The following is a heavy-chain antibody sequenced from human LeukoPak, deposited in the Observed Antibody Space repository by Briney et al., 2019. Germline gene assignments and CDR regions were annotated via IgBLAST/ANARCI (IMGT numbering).Heavy chain of an antibody. J-gene: IGHJ4*01. CDR1: GFTFSNYW. CDR3: ARDRGAYCGGDCYLGFDY. Sequence: GGSLRLSCAASGFTFSNYWMHWVRQAPGKGLVWVSRINSDASSTRYADSVKGRFTISRDNAKNTLYLQMNSLRAEDTAVYYCARDRGAYCGGDCYLGFDYWGRGTLVTVSS. D-gene: IGHD2-21*02. CDR2: INSDASST. V-gene: IGHV3-74*01.